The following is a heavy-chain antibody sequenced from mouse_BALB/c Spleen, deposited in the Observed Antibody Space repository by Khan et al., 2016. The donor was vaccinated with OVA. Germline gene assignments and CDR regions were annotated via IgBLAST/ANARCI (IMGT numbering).Heavy chain of an antibody. J-gene: IGHJ2*01. V-gene: IGHV3-2*02. CDR1: GYSITSGYG. CDR3: ARTARIKY. CDR2: ISYSVST. Sequence: EVQLQESGPGLVKPSQSLSLTCTVTGYSITSGYGWNWIRQFPGNKLEWMGYISYSVSTNYNQSLKSRIPITRDTSKNQFFLQLNSVTTEDTATYYCARTARIKYWGQGTTLTVSS. D-gene: IGHD1-2*01.